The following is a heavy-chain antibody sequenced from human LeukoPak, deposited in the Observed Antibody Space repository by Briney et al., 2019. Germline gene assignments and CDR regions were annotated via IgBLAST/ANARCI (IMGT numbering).Heavy chain of an antibody. J-gene: IGHJ6*03. V-gene: IGHV4-59*11. CDR3: ARDVRGGYYYYKDV. Sequence: SETLSLTCTVSGGSISSHYWSWIRQPPGKGLEWIGYIYYSGSTNYNPSLKSRVTISVDTSKNQFSLKLSSVTAADTAVYYCARDVRGGYYYYKDVWGKGTTVTVSS. CDR1: GGSISSHY. CDR2: IYYSGST.